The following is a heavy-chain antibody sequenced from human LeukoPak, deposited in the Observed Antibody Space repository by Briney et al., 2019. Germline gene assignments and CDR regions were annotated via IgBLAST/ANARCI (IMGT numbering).Heavy chain of an antibody. D-gene: IGHD3-16*01. Sequence: SETLSLTCTVSGGSISSDNYFWNWIRQPAGKGLEWIGRIYTSGSTNHNPSLKSRVTISVDTSKNQFSLKLTSVTAADAAVYYCASIRRGEYLPGSHWGQGALVTVSS. CDR3: ASIRRGEYLPGSH. CDR2: IYTSGST. CDR1: GGSISSDNYF. J-gene: IGHJ4*02. V-gene: IGHV4-61*02.